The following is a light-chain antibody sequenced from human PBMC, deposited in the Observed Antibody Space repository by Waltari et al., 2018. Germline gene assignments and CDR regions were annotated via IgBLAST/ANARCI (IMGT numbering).Light chain of an antibody. CDR1: ERNREY. J-gene: IGKJ4*01. V-gene: IGKV1-39*01. CDR2: GAS. Sequence: VTIDGGEIERNREYLNGYQKKPGKAPKLLIYGASRLQSGVPSRFSGSGSGTDFTLSITSLQPEDSATYYCQQSYTFGGGTKVEIK. CDR3: QQSYT.